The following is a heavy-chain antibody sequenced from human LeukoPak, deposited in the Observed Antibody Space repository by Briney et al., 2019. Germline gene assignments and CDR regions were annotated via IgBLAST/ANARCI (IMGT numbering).Heavy chain of an antibody. CDR3: AREGRSSSWFGVNWFDP. Sequence: ASVKVSCKVSGYTLTELSMHWVRQAPGKGLEWMGGFDPEDGETIYAQKFQGRVTMTEDTSTDTAYMELSSLRSEDTAVYYCAREGRSSSWFGVNWFDPWGQGTLVTVFS. V-gene: IGHV1-24*01. D-gene: IGHD6-13*01. CDR2: FDPEDGET. CDR1: GYTLTELS. J-gene: IGHJ5*02.